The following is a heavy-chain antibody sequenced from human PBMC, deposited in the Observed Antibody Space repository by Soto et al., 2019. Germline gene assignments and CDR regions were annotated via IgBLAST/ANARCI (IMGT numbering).Heavy chain of an antibody. CDR3: VGGRYFGDY. J-gene: IGHJ4*02. CDR1: GFTFSNYG. Sequence: QVQPVESGGGVVQPGRSLRLSCAASGFTFSNYGMQWVRQAPGKGLEWVTVISYDGSNKYYADSVKGRFTISRDNSKNTVYLQLSSLRPEDTAVYYCVGGRYFGDYWGQGALVTVSS. CDR2: ISYDGSNK. D-gene: IGHD2-21*02. V-gene: IGHV3-30*03.